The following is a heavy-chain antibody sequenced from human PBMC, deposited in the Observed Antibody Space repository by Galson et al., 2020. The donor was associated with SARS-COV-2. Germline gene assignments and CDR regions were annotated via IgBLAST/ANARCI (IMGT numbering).Heavy chain of an antibody. J-gene: IGHJ3*02. Sequence: GESLKISCAASGFTFSSYGMHWVRQAPGKGLEWVAVIWYDGSNKYYADSVKGRFTISRDNSKNTLYLQMNSLRAEDTAVYYCAKVHYYGSGSYLGAFDIWGQGTMVTVSS. D-gene: IGHD3-10*01. CDR2: IWYDGSNK. CDR3: AKVHYYGSGSYLGAFDI. CDR1: GFTFSSYG. V-gene: IGHV3-33*06.